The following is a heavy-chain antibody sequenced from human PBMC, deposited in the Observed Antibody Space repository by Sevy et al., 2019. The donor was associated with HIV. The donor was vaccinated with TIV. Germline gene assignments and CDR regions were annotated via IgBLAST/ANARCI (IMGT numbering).Heavy chain of an antibody. D-gene: IGHD2-2*01. Sequence: GGSLRLSCAASGFSLTYFALHWVRQAPGKGMEWVAVISYDGGNKYYADSVKGRFTISRYNSKNTLFLQMNNLRAEDTAIYYCARGDDCTSTSCYSWDKIYHQYGLDVWGQGTTVTVSS. J-gene: IGHJ6*02. V-gene: IGHV3-30-3*01. CDR2: ISYDGGNK. CDR1: GFSLTYFA. CDR3: ARGDDCTSTSCYSWDKIYHQYGLDV.